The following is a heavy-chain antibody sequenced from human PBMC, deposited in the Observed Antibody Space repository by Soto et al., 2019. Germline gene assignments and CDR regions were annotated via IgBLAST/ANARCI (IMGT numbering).Heavy chain of an antibody. V-gene: IGHV4-34*01. J-gene: IGHJ4*02. CDR3: ARLRTGTPQRSPNFDY. Sequence: SETLSLTCAVYGGSFSGYYWSWIRQPPGKGLEWIGEINHSGSTNYNPSLKSRVTISVDTSKNQFSLKLSSVTAADTAVYYCARLRTGTPQRSPNFDYWGQGTLVTVSS. CDR1: GGSFSGYY. CDR2: INHSGST. D-gene: IGHD2-15*01.